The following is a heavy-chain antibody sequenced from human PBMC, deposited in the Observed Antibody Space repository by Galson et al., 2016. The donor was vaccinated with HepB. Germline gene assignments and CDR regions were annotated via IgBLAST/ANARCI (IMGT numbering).Heavy chain of an antibody. CDR1: GYSFTIYG. CDR2: INPGNGDA. V-gene: IGHV1-3*01. J-gene: IGHJ6*02. Sequence: SVKVSCKASGYSFTIYGLHWVRQASGQRLEWMGWINPGNGDAKYSEKFQGRVIITRDTSATTAYMEVSSLRSEDSAVYYCARLARVADFYYYGMDVWGQGTTVTVSS. CDR3: ARLARVADFYYYGMDV.